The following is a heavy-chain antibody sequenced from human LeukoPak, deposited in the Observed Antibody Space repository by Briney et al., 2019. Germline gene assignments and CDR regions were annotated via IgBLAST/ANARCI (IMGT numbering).Heavy chain of an antibody. Sequence: ASVKVSCKASGYTFTGYMHWVRQAPGQGLEWMGWINPNSGGTNYAQKFQGRVTMTRDTSISTAYMELSRLRSDDTAVYYCASLAVYGDDAFDIWGQGTMVTVSS. CDR2: INPNSGGT. CDR3: ASLAVYGDDAFDI. D-gene: IGHD2/OR15-2a*01. J-gene: IGHJ3*02. V-gene: IGHV1-2*02. CDR1: GYTFTGY.